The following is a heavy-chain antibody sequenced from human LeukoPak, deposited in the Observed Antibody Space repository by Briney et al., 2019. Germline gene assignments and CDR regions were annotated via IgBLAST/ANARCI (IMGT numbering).Heavy chain of an antibody. V-gene: IGHV4-30-4*01. CDR1: GGSVNSGSYY. D-gene: IGHD3-22*01. J-gene: IGHJ4*02. Sequence: PSETLSLTCTVSGGSVNSGSYYWSWIRQPPGKGLEWIGYIYYSGSTYYSPSLKSRVTISVDTSKNQSSLKLSSVTAADTAVYYCARASTYYYDSSGYYLGGTYDYWGQGTLVTVSS. CDR3: ARASTYYYDSSGYYLGGTYDY. CDR2: IYYSGST.